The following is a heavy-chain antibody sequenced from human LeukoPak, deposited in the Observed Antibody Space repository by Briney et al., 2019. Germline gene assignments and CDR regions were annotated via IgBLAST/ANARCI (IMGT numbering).Heavy chain of an antibody. CDR3: ARTEGGYDWGGFDY. CDR1: GGTFSSYA. CDR2: IIPIFGTA. D-gene: IGHD5-12*01. J-gene: IGHJ4*02. V-gene: IGHV1-69*06. Sequence: GASVTVSCKASGGTFSSYAISWVRQAPGQGLEWMGGIIPIFGTANYAQKFQGRVTITADKSTSTAYMGLSSLRSEDTAVYYCARTEGGYDWGGFDYWGQGTLVTVSS.